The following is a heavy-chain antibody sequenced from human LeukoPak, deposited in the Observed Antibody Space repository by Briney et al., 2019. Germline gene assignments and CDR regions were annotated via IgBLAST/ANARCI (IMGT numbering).Heavy chain of an antibody. J-gene: IGHJ3*02. D-gene: IGHD5-18*01. CDR2: IIPIFGTA. Sequence: ASVKVSCKASGGTFSSYAISWVRQAPGQGLEWMGGIIPIFGTAKYAQKFQGRVTITADESTSTAYMGLSSLRSEDTAVYYCARDVDTAIRGAFDIWGQGTMVTVSS. CDR3: ARDVDTAIRGAFDI. CDR1: GGTFSSYA. V-gene: IGHV1-69*13.